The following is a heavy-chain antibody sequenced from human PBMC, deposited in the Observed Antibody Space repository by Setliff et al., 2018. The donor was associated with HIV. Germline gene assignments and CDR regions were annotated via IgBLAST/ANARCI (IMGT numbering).Heavy chain of an antibody. CDR1: GFSISDFW. CDR2: IKEDGSEQ. J-gene: IGHJ4*02. CDR3: ARDVAVVGGTGSLDS. Sequence: PGGSLRLSCAASGFSISDFWMSWVRQAPGKGLEWVANIKEDGSEQYYMDSVKGRFTISRDNAKNSLYLQMSSLRAEDTAVYYCARDVAVVGGTGSLDSWGQGTLVTVSS. V-gene: IGHV3-7*05. D-gene: IGHD1-26*01.